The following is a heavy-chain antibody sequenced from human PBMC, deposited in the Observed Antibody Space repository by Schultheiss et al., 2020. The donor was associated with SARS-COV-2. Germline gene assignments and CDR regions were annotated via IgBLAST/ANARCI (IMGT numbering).Heavy chain of an antibody. V-gene: IGHV3-23*01. J-gene: IGHJ6*03. CDR3: ARASSYYYMDV. CDR2: ISGTSGDT. CDR1: GFTFSSYA. Sequence: GGSLRLSCTASGFTFSSYAMSWVRQAPGKGLEWVSDISGTSGDTLYSDSVKGRFTISRDNPKSSLYLQMSSLRAEDTAVYYCARASSYYYMDVWGKGTTVTVSS.